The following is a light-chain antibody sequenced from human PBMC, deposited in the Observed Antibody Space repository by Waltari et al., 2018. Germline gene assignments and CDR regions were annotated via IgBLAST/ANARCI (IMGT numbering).Light chain of an antibody. V-gene: IGKV4-1*01. CDR3: QQYYNTPLT. CDR1: QTVLHSSNTKNY. Sequence: DIVMTQSPDSLAVSLGERATINCKSTQTVLHSSNTKNYLAWYQQKPGQPPKLLIYWASTRESGVPDRFSGSGSGTDFTLTISSLQAEDVAVYYCQQYYNTPLTFGGGTKVEIK. CDR2: WAS. J-gene: IGKJ4*01.